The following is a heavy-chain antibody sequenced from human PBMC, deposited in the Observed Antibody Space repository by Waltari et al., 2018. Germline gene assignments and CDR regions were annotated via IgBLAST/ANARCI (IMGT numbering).Heavy chain of an antibody. J-gene: IGHJ3*01. CDR3: AKGKSSARLLRDGFDV. Sequence: EVQLVASGGGLVQPGRSLRLSCAASGFTFDDYAMHWVRQAPGKGLEWVSSISWHSNSIDYADSVKGRFTISRDNAKNSLYVQMNSLRPEDTALYYCAKGKSSARLLRDGFDVWGQGTMVTVSA. D-gene: IGHD3-22*01. CDR2: ISWHSNSI. V-gene: IGHV3-9*01. CDR1: GFTFDDYA.